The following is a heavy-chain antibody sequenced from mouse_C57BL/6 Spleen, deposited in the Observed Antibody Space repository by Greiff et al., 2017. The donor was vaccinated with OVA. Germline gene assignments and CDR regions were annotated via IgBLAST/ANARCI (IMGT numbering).Heavy chain of an antibody. Sequence: EVKLQESGAELVKPGASVKLSCTASGFNIKDYYMHWVKQRTEQGLEWIGRIDPEDGETKYAPKFQGKATITADTSSNTAYLQLSSLTSEDTAVYYCARRVYYGNYDAMDYWGQGTTLTVSS. CDR2: IDPEDGET. D-gene: IGHD2-1*01. V-gene: IGHV14-2*01. J-gene: IGHJ2*01. CDR3: ARRVYYGNYDAMDY. CDR1: GFNIKDYY.